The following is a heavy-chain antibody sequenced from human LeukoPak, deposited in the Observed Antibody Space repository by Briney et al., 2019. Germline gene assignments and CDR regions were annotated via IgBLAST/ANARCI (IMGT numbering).Heavy chain of an antibody. Sequence: PSETLSLTCTVSGGSISSSPYYWGWIRQPPGKGLEWIGSIYYSGTTHYSPSLESRVTIPVDTSKNQFSLKLSSVTAADTAVYYCARGRSIAARSRGMGYYYYMDVWGKGTTVTVSS. CDR1: GGSISSSPYY. CDR2: IYYSGTT. V-gene: IGHV4-39*07. J-gene: IGHJ6*03. CDR3: ARGRSIAARSRGMGYYYYMDV. D-gene: IGHD6-6*01.